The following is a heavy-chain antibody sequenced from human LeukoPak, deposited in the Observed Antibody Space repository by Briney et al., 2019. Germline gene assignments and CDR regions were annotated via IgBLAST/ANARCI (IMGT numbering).Heavy chain of an antibody. CDR3: AKETYDSSGYPTYYYYYGMDV. J-gene: IGHJ6*02. Sequence: GGSLRLSCAASGFTFDTYWMTWVRQAPGKGLEWVADIKQDGIEKYYVDSVKGRFTISRDNAKNSLYLQMNSLRAEDTALYYCAKETYDSSGYPTYYYYYGMDVWGQGTTVTVSS. D-gene: IGHD3-22*01. V-gene: IGHV3-7*03. CDR1: GFTFDTYW. CDR2: IKQDGIEK.